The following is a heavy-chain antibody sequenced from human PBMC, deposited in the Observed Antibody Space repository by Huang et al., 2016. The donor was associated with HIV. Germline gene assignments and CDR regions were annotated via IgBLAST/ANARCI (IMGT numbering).Heavy chain of an antibody. Sequence: QVQLVESGGGVVQPGGSLRLSCAASGFTLRSYGMHWVSQAPGKGLVWGAFIRYDGSNKYYADSVRGRFTISRDNSKNTLYLQMNSLRAEDTAVYYCAKGSMANAFDIWGQGTMVTVSS. CDR1: GFTLRSYG. CDR2: IRYDGSNK. V-gene: IGHV3-30*02. CDR3: AKGSMANAFDI. J-gene: IGHJ3*02. D-gene: IGHD3-10*01.